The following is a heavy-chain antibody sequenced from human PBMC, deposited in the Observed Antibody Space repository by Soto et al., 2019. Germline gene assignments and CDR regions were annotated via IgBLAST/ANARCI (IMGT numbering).Heavy chain of an antibody. D-gene: IGHD6-19*01. CDR2: LYYSGST. Sequence: QVQLQESGPGLVKPSQTLSLTCTVSGGSISSGGYYWSWIRQHPGKGLECIGYLYYSGSTHYNPSLKSRFTISVDTSKNQFSLKLSSVTAADTAVYYCARDSGIAVAGTPYYYGMDVWGQGTTVTVSS. J-gene: IGHJ6*02. CDR3: ARDSGIAVAGTPYYYGMDV. CDR1: GGSISSGGYY. V-gene: IGHV4-31*03.